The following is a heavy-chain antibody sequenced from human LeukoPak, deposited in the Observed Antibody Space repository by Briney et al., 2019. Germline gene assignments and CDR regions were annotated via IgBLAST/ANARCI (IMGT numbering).Heavy chain of an antibody. CDR2: IPYDGSNK. CDR1: GFTFSSYG. V-gene: IGHV3-30*18. D-gene: IGHD5-18*01. Sequence: GGSLRLSCAASGFTFSSYGMHWVRQAPGKGLEWVAVIPYDGSNKYYADSVKGRFTISRDNSKNTLYLQMNSLRAEDTAVYYCAKEPGYSYGSYFDYWGQGTLVTVSS. CDR3: AKEPGYSYGSYFDY. J-gene: IGHJ4*02.